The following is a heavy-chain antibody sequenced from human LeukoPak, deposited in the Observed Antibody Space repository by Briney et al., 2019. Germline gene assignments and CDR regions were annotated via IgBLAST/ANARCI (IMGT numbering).Heavy chain of an antibody. Sequence: ASVRVSCKASGYTFTGYYMHWVRQAPGQGLEWMGWINPNSGGTNYAQKFQGRVTMTRDTSISTAYMELSRLRSDDTAVYYCARAGPRWEYSYGPAFDIWGQGTMVTVSS. CDR2: INPNSGGT. V-gene: IGHV1-2*02. CDR3: ARAGPRWEYSYGPAFDI. D-gene: IGHD5-18*01. J-gene: IGHJ3*02. CDR1: GYTFTGYY.